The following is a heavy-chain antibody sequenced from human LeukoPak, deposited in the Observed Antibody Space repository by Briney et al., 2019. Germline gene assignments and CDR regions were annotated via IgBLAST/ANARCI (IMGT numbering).Heavy chain of an antibody. V-gene: IGHV1-18*01. CDR3: ARDYESGYYDSSGYYDDY. CDR2: ISAYNGNT. D-gene: IGHD3-22*01. Sequence: ASVKVSCKASGYTFTSYGISWVRQAPGQGLEWMGWISAYNGNTNYAQKLHGRVTMTTDASTSTAYMELRRLRSDDTAVYYCARDYESGYYDSSGYYDDYWGQGTLVTVSS. J-gene: IGHJ4*02. CDR1: GYTFTSYG.